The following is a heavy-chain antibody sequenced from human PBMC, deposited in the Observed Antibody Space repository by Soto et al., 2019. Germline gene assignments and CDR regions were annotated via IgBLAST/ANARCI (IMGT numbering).Heavy chain of an antibody. V-gene: IGHV3-73*01. CDR3: VAPDGIVGATTYYYGMDV. CDR1: GFTFSGSA. Sequence: GGSLRLSCAASGFTFSGSAMHWVRQASGKGLEWVGRIRSKANSYATAYAASVKGRFTISRDDSKNTAYLQMNSLKTEDTAVYYCVAPDGIVGATTYYYGMDVWGQGTTVTSP. J-gene: IGHJ6*02. D-gene: IGHD1-26*01. CDR2: IRSKANSYAT.